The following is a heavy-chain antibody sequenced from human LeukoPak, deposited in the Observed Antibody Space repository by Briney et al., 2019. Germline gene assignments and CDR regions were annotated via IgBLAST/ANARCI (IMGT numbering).Heavy chain of an antibody. V-gene: IGHV4-34*01. CDR3: ARVQPAYSYGYGIDY. CDR1: GGSFSGYY. J-gene: IGHJ4*02. CDR2: INHSGST. Sequence: PSETLSLTCAVYGGSFSGYYWSWIRQPPGKGLEWIGEINHSGSTNYNPSLKSRVTISVDTSKNQFSLKLSSVTAADTAVYYCARVQPAYSYGYGIDYWGQGTLVTVSS. D-gene: IGHD5-18*01.